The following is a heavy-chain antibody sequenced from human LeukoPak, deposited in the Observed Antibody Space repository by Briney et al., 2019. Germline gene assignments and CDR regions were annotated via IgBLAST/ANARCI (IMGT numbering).Heavy chain of an antibody. D-gene: IGHD6-6*01. CDR2: INHSGST. J-gene: IGHJ4*02. V-gene: IGHV4-34*01. CDR3: ARHRANIAARSPFDY. Sequence: GSLRLSCAASGFTFSSYAMSWIRQPPGKGLEWIGEINHSGSTNYNPSLKSRVTISVDTSKNQFSLKLSSVTAADTAVYYCARHRANIAARSPFDYWGQGTLVTVSS. CDR1: GFTFSSYA.